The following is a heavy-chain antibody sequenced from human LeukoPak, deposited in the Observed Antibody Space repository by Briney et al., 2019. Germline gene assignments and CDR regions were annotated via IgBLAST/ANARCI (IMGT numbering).Heavy chain of an antibody. CDR1: GYTFTDYH. D-gene: IGHD1-1*01. Sequence: GASVKVSCKASGYTFTDYHMHWVRQAPGQGLEWMGWINPDSGGTNYAQNFQGRVTMTRDTSISTAYMELYSLRPDDTAVYYCARELGGGTTREDWFDPWGQGTLVTVSS. V-gene: IGHV1-2*02. CDR3: ARELGGGTTREDWFDP. CDR2: INPDSGGT. J-gene: IGHJ5*02.